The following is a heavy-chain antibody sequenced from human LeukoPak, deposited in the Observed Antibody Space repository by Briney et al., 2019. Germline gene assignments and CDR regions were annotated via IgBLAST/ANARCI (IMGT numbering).Heavy chain of an antibody. CDR1: GFTFSNYD. J-gene: IGHJ4*02. Sequence: PGGSLRLSCAAFGFTFSNYDMNWVRQAPGKGLEWVSGISGSGARTYYSDSMRGRFTISRDNSKNTLYLQMNSLRAEDTAVYFCAKDRTYCSSSSCYGTYYLDYWGQGTLVTVSS. V-gene: IGHV3-23*01. D-gene: IGHD2-2*01. CDR2: ISGSGART. CDR3: AKDRTYCSSSSCYGTYYLDY.